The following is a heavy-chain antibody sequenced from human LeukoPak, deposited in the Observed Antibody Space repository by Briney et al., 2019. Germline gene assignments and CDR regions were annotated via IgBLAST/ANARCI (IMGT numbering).Heavy chain of an antibody. J-gene: IGHJ4*02. D-gene: IGHD5-24*01. Sequence: ASVKVSCKASGYTFNSNGISWVRQAPGQGLEWMGWISGYNGNTNYAQKFKGRVTMTTDTSTSTAYMEVRSLRSDDTAVYYCAAFLRDLWGQGTLVTVSS. CDR2: ISGYNGNT. CDR3: AAFLRDL. CDR1: GYTFNSNG. V-gene: IGHV1-18*01.